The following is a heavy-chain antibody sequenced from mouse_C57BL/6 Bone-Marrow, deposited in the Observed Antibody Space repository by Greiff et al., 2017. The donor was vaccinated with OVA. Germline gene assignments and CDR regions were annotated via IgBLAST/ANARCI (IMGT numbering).Heavy chain of an antibody. CDR2: IWTGGGT. D-gene: IGHD4-1*01. CDR1: GFSLTSYA. CDR3: ARLNWAWFAY. V-gene: IGHV2-9-1*01. Sequence: VMLVESGPGLVAPSQSLSITCTVSGFSLTSYAISWVRQPPGKGLEWLGVIWTGGGTNYNSALKSRLSISKDNSKSTVFLKMNSLQTEDTARYYCARLNWAWFAYWGQGTLVTVSA. J-gene: IGHJ3*01.